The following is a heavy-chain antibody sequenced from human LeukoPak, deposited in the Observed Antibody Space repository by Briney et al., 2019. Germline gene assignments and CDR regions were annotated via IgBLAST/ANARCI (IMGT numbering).Heavy chain of an antibody. CDR3: VRGFSGVVGDH. CDR2: IKDGGIT. D-gene: IGHD3-10*01. J-gene: IGHJ4*02. CDR1: SGPFSGYY. Sequence: PSETLSLTXAVYSGPFSGYYWSWIRLPPGKGLEWIGEIKDGGITNYNPSLRSRVTISKDTSNNQLSLKLHSATAADTAVYYCVRGFSGVVGDHWGQGTLVTVSS. V-gene: IGHV4-34*01.